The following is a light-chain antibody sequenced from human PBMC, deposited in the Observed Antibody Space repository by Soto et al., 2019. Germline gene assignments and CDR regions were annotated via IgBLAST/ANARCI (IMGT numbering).Light chain of an antibody. Sequence: DIQMTQSPSSLSASVGDRVTITCRASQSIQYYLNWYQQRPGKAPELLIYAASSLQSGVPSRFSGSGSSTHFTLTISSLQPEDFATYYCQHGYSTLRTFGQGTKVEI. CDR1: QSIQYY. J-gene: IGKJ1*01. V-gene: IGKV1-39*01. CDR3: QHGYSTLRT. CDR2: AAS.